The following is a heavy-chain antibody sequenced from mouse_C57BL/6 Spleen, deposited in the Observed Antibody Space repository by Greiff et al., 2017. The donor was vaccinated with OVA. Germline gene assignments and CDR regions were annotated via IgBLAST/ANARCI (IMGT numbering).Heavy chain of an antibody. Sequence: EVKLQESGPGLVKPSQSLSLTCSVTGYSITSGYYWNWIRQFPGNKLEWMGYISYDGSNNYNPSLKNRISITRDTSKNQFFLKLNSVTTEDTATYYCARDDYDVGYFDVWGTGTTVTVSS. V-gene: IGHV3-6*01. CDR3: ARDDYDVGYFDV. CDR1: GYSITSGYY. J-gene: IGHJ1*03. D-gene: IGHD2-4*01. CDR2: ISYDGSN.